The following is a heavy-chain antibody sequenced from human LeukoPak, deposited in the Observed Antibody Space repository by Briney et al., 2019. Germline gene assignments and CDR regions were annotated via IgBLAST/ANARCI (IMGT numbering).Heavy chain of an antibody. J-gene: IGHJ4*02. D-gene: IGHD2-15*01. CDR3: VRLRWELLAPYFDH. V-gene: IGHV4-59*07. CDR2: IYYSGST. Sequence: SDTLSLTCSVSTASTIIYYCGWMRQSPRRGREWIGRIYYSGSTDYNPSFKSRVTISIDTSKKEFSLKLTSVTVADTAMYYCVRLRWELLAPYFDHWGQGAFVIVSS. CDR1: TASTIIYY.